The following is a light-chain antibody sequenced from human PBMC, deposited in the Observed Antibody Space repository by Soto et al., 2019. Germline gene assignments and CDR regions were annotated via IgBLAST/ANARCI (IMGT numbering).Light chain of an antibody. V-gene: IGKV3-15*01. CDR3: QQYNSWPPYT. Sequence: IVLTQSPATLSVSPGERVTLSCRARQSVASTYLSWYQQRPGQAPRLLISGASTRATGVPARFSGSGSGTEFTLTISSLQSEDFAVYYCQQYNSWPPYTFGQGTKLEIK. CDR2: GAS. CDR1: QSVASTY. J-gene: IGKJ2*01.